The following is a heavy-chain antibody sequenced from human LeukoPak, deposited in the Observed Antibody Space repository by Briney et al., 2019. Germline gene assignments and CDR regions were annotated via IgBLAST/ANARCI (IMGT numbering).Heavy chain of an antibody. D-gene: IGHD6-19*01. CDR1: GGSFSGYY. V-gene: IGHV4-34*01. Sequence: SETLSLTCAVYGGSFSGYYWRWIRQPPGKGLEWIGEINHSGSTNYNPSLKSRVTISVDASKNQFSLKLSSVTAADTAVYYCARWSSSGWRRLDYWGQGTLVTVSS. J-gene: IGHJ4*02. CDR3: ARWSSSGWRRLDY. CDR2: INHSGST.